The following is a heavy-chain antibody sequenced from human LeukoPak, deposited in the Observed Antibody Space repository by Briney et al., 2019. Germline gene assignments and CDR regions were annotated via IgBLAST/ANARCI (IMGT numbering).Heavy chain of an antibody. V-gene: IGHV4-34*01. CDR1: GGSFSGYY. D-gene: IGHD6-13*01. J-gene: IGHJ4*02. CDR3: AKGQSSWSLTPFDY. Sequence: SETLSLTCAVYGGSFSGYYWSWIRQPPGKGLEWIGEINHSGSTNYNPSLKSRVTISVDTSKNQFSLKLSSVTAADTAVYYCAKGQSSWSLTPFDYWGQGTLVTVSS. CDR2: INHSGST.